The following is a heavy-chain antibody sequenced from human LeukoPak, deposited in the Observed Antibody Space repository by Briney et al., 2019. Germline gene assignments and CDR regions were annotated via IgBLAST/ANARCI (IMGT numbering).Heavy chain of an antibody. CDR3: AKGGYSSGWSPERLDYFDY. CDR2: IKKNGDGGTS. Sequence: MPGGSLRLSCAASGFTFSNAWMSWVRQAPGKGLEWVGRIKKNGDGGTSDYAAPVKGRFTISRDDSKNTLYLQMNSLRAEDTAVYYCAKGGYSSGWSPERLDYFDYWGQGTLVTVSS. CDR1: GFTFSNAW. V-gene: IGHV3-15*01. D-gene: IGHD6-19*01. J-gene: IGHJ4*02.